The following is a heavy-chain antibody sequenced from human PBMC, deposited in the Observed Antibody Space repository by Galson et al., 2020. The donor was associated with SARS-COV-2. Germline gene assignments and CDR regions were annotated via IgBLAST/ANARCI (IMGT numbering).Heavy chain of an antibody. CDR3: ARVVSDAFDP. CDR1: GFTVSSNY. D-gene: IGHD1-20*01. J-gene: IGHJ5*02. CDR2: IYSGGST. Sequence: GESLKISCAASGFTVSSNYMSWVRQAPGKGLEWVSVIYSGGSTYYADSVKGRFTISRDNSKNTLYLQMNSLRAEDTAVYYCARVVSDAFDPWGQGTLVTVSS. V-gene: IGHV3-53*01.